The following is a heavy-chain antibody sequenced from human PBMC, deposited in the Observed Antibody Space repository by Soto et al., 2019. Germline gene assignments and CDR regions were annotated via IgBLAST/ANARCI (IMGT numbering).Heavy chain of an antibody. D-gene: IGHD3-3*01. V-gene: IGHV3-11*01. J-gene: IGHJ6*03. CDR2: ISSSGSTI. Sequence: GGSLRLSCAASGFTFSDYYMSWIRQAPGKGLEWVSYISSSGSTIYYADSVKGRFTISRDNAKNSLYLQMNSLRAEDTAVYYCARDGTVWARDFGVENHMDVWGKGTTVTVSS. CDR3: ARDGTVWARDFGVENHMDV. CDR1: GFTFSDYY.